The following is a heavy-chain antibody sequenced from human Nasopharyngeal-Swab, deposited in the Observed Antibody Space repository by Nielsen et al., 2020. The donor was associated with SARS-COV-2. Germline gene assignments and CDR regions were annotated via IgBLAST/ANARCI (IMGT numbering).Heavy chain of an antibody. V-gene: IGHV3-7*03. D-gene: IGHD2-15*01. CDR3: AREPRGYCSGGSCYFVGRAFDI. CDR2: IKQDGSEK. J-gene: IGHJ3*02. Sequence: GESLKISCAASGFTFSSYSMSWARQAPGKGLEWVANIKQDGSEKYYVDSVKGRFTISRDNAKNSLYLQMNSLRAEGTAVYYCAREPRGYCSGGSCYFVGRAFDIWGQGTMVTVSS. CDR1: GFTFSSYS.